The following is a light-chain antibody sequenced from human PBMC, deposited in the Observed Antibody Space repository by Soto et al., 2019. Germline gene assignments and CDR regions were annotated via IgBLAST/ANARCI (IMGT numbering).Light chain of an antibody. J-gene: IGKJ2*01. V-gene: IGKV3-11*01. Sequence: EIVLTQSPATLSLSPGEGATLSCRASHDVSVSLVWSRQRPGQSPRLLIHDASNRATGISARFSGSGSWTDFTLTISSLEPEEASLYYCQQRASWRYTSGQGTKVEIK. CDR1: HDVSVS. CDR2: DAS. CDR3: QQRASWRYT.